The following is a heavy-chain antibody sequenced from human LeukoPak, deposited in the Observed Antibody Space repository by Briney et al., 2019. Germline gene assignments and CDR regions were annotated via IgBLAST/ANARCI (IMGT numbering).Heavy chain of an antibody. J-gene: IGHJ6*02. CDR3: ARLVRGYSYGYDYYGMDV. Sequence: SETLSLTCTVSGGSISSYYWSWLRQPPGKGLEWIGYIYYSGSTNYNPSLKSRVTISVDTSKNQFSLKLSSVTAADTAVYYCARLVRGYSYGYDYYGMDVWGQGATVTVSS. D-gene: IGHD5-18*01. CDR1: GGSISSYY. CDR2: IYYSGST. V-gene: IGHV4-59*08.